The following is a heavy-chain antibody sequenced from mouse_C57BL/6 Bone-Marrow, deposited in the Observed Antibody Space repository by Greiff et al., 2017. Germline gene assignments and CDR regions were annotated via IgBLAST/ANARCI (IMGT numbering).Heavy chain of an antibody. CDR1: GFTFSSYG. J-gene: IGHJ2*01. CDR3: ARNYGSPFDY. D-gene: IGHD1-1*01. V-gene: IGHV5-6*01. Sequence: EVHLVESGGDLVKPGGSLKLSCAASGFTFSSYGMSWVRQTPDKRLEWVATISSGGSYTYYPDSVKGRFTISRDNAKNTLYLQMSSLKSEDTAMYYCARNYGSPFDYWGQGTTLTVSS. CDR2: ISSGGSYT.